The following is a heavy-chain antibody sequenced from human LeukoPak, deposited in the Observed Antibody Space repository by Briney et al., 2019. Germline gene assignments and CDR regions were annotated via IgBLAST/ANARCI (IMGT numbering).Heavy chain of an antibody. CDR3: ARGPFYGDYYYYYGMDV. D-gene: IGHD4-17*01. CDR1: GGSISSGDYY. J-gene: IGHJ6*04. CDR2: NYYSGST. V-gene: IGHV4-30-4*01. Sequence: SQTLTLTCTVSGGSISSGDYYWSRIRQPPGKGLEWLGYNYYSGSTYYHPSLKSRVTISVDTSKNQFSLKLSSVTAADTAVYYCARGPFYGDYYYYYGMDVWGKGTTVTVSS.